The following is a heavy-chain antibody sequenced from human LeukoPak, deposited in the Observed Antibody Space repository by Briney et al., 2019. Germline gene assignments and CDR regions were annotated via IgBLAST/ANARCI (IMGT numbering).Heavy chain of an antibody. CDR1: GFTVSSNY. J-gene: IGHJ6*02. CDR3: ARGPPSSYYYYYGMDA. V-gene: IGHV3-53*01. CDR2: IYSGGST. Sequence: PGGSLRLSCAASGFTVSSNYMSWVRQAPGKGLEWVSVIYSGGSTYYADSVKGRFTVSRDNSKNTLYLQMNSLRAEDTAVYYCARGPPSSYYYYYGMDAWGQGTTVTVSS.